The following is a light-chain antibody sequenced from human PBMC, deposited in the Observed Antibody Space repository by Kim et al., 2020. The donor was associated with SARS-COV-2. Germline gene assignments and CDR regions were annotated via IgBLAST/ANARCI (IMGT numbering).Light chain of an antibody. CDR1: SLRIYY. V-gene: IGLV3-19*01. Sequence: SSELTQDPAVSVALGQTVRITCQGDSLRIYYATWYQQKPGQAPVLVIYGRNNRPSGIPDRFSGSSSGNTASLTISGAQAEDEADFYCQSRDSGGKVVFGGGTKVTVL. CDR3: QSRDSGGKVV. CDR2: GRN. J-gene: IGLJ2*01.